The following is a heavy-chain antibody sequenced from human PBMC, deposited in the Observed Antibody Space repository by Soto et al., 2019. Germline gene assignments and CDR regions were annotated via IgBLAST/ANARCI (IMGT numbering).Heavy chain of an antibody. D-gene: IGHD5-12*01. Sequence: ASETLSLTCTVSAGSISGYYWTWIRQPPGKGLEWIGYIFNSGSTNYNPSLKSRVTISVDTSKNQFSLKLRSVTAADTAIYYCARENSGYDYSTGEYYYYAMDVWGQGTTVTVSS. CDR1: AGSISGYY. J-gene: IGHJ6*02. CDR2: IFNSGST. CDR3: ARENSGYDYSTGEYYYYAMDV. V-gene: IGHV4-59*01.